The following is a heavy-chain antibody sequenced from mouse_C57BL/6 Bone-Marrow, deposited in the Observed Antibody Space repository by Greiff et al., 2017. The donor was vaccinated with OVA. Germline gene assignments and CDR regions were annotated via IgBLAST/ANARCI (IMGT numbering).Heavy chain of an antibody. D-gene: IGHD3-3*01. CDR2: IRNNANDYTT. V-gene: IGHV7-3*01. Sequence: EVQGVESGGGLVQPGGSLSLSCAASGFTFTDYYMSWVRQPPGKGLEWLGFIRNNANDYTTEYSASVKGRFTITSKNPQSILYHQMNALRAEDNATYYCAREGRRAMGDWGQGTTVTVSS. CDR3: AREGRRAMGD. CDR1: GFTFTDYY. J-gene: IGHJ4*01.